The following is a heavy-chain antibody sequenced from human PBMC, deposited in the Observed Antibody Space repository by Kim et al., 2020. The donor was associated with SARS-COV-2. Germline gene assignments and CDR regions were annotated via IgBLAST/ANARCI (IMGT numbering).Heavy chain of an antibody. CDR1: GFTFNTYA. J-gene: IGHJ4*02. CDR3: ARRRDCSSTSCYQYY. Sequence: GGSLRLSCAASGFTFNTYAMSWVRQTPGKGLEWVSGISGSGSSTYYADSVKGRFTISRDNSKNTLYLQMNSLRADDTAIYYCARRRDCSSTSCYQYYWGQGTLVTVSS. V-gene: IGHV3-23*01. D-gene: IGHD2-2*01. CDR2: ISGSGSST.